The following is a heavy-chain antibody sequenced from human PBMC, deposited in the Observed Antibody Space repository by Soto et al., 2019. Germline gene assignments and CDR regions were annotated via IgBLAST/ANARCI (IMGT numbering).Heavy chain of an antibody. CDR2: ISSDGSDK. J-gene: IGHJ4*02. CDR1: GFSFSNCG. Sequence: QVQLVESGGGVVQPGRSLRLSCAASGFSFSNCGMHWVRQAPGKGLEWVAAISSDGSDKYYSEYVKGRFTISRDNSKKTLFLKMNSLRVEDTAVYYCVKGSEVARQELDYWGQGTRVTVSS. D-gene: IGHD2-15*01. V-gene: IGHV3-30*18. CDR3: VKGSEVARQELDY.